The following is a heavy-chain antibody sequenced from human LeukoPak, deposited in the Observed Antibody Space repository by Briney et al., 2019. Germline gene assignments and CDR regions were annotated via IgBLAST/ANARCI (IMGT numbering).Heavy chain of an antibody. CDR3: ARDVGLMVYAFDY. CDR2: ISTSSSYI. J-gene: IGHJ4*02. D-gene: IGHD2-8*01. CDR1: GFTFSSFS. Sequence: PGGSLRLSCAASGFTFSSFSMNWVRQAPGKGLEWVSSISTSSSYIYYADSVKGRFTISRDNAKKSLYLEMNSLRAEDTAVYYCARDVGLMVYAFDYWGQGILVTVSS. V-gene: IGHV3-21*01.